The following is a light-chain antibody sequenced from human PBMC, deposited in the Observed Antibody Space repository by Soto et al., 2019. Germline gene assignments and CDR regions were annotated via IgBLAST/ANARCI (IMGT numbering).Light chain of an antibody. CDR3: ISYAGTAYVA. CDR2: EVN. J-gene: IGLJ2*01. V-gene: IGLV2-8*01. CDR1: SSDVGAHNY. Sequence: QSALTQPPSASGSPGQSVTISCTGTSSDVGAHNYVSWYQQHSGKAPKLMIYEVNKRPSRVPDRFSGSKSGNTASLTVSGLHADDEADYYCISYAGTAYVAIGGGTKLTVL.